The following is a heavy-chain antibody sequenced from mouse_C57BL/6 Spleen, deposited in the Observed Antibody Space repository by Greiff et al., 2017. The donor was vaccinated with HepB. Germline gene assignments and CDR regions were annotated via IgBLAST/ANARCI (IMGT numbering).Heavy chain of an antibody. V-gene: IGHV1-55*01. CDR1: GYTFTSYW. J-gene: IGHJ3*01. CDR3: ARDADGYYGGFAY. D-gene: IGHD2-3*01. Sequence: QVHVKQPGAELVKPGASVKMSCKASGYTFTSYWITWVKQRPGQGLEWIGDIYPGSGSTNYNEKFKSKATLTVDTSSSTAYMQLSSLTSEDSAVYYCARDADGYYGGFAYWGQGTLVTVSA. CDR2: IYPGSGST.